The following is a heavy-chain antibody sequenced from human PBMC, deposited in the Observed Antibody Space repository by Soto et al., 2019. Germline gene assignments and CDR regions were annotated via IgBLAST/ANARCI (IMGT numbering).Heavy chain of an antibody. CDR2: ISAYNGNT. Sequence: ASVKVSCKASGYTFTSYGISWVRQAPGQGLEWMGWISAYNGNTNYAQKLQGRVTMTTDTSTSTAYMELRSLRSDDTAVYYCARDRRSPLYYYYGMDVWGQGTRSPSP. CDR1: GYTFTSYG. CDR3: ARDRRSPLYYYYGMDV. D-gene: IGHD1-26*01. V-gene: IGHV1-18*01. J-gene: IGHJ6*02.